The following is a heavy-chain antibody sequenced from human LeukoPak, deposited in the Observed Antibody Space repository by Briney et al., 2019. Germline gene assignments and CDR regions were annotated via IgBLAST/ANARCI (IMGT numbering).Heavy chain of an antibody. J-gene: IGHJ4*02. D-gene: IGHD2-2*01. CDR3: ARLRLSTSPAIKVSVYYFDY. Sequence: PSETLSLTCTVSGGSISSGGYYWSWIRQPPGKGLEWIGYIYHSGSTYYNPSLKSRVTISVDRSKNQFSLKLSSVTAADTAVYYCARLRLSTSPAIKVSVYYFDYWGQGTLVTVSS. V-gene: IGHV4-30-2*01. CDR2: IYHSGST. CDR1: GGSISSGGYY.